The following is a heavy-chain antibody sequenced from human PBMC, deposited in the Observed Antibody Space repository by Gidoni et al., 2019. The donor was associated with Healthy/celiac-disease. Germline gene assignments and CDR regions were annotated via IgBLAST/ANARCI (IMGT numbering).Heavy chain of an antibody. D-gene: IGHD5-12*01. CDR1: GFTFSSYW. CDR2: IKKDGSEK. J-gene: IGHJ6*02. CDR3: AREGDIVATIIYYYYGMDV. V-gene: IGHV3-7*01. Sequence: EVQLVESGGGLVQPGGSLRLSCAASGFTFSSYWMSWVRQAPGKGLEWVANIKKDGSEKYYVDSVKGRFTSSRDNAKNSLYLQMNSLRAEDTAVYYCAREGDIVATIIYYYYGMDVWGQGTTVTVSS.